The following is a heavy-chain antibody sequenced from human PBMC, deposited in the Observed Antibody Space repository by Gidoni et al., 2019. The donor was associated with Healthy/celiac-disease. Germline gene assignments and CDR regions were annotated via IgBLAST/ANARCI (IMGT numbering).Heavy chain of an antibody. Sequence: QVQLQQWGAGLLKPSETLSLTCAVYGGSFSGYYWSWIRQPPGKGLEWIGEINHSGSTNYNPSLKSRVTISVYTSKNQFSLKLSSVTAADTAVYYCAREYCSGGSCYGWFDPWGQGTLVTVSS. J-gene: IGHJ5*02. CDR3: AREYCSGGSCYGWFDP. CDR1: GGSFSGYY. V-gene: IGHV4-34*01. CDR2: INHSGST. D-gene: IGHD2-15*01.